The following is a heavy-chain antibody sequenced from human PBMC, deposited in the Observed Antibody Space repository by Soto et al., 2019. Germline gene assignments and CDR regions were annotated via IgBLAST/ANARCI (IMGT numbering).Heavy chain of an antibody. CDR2: IIPIFGTA. V-gene: IGHV1-69*06. CDR1: GGTFSSYA. J-gene: IGHJ1*01. CDR3: ARGGENYYDSSGYYPHFQH. Sequence: QVQLVQSGAEVKKPGSSVKVSCKASGGTFSSYAISWVRQAPGQGLEWMGGIIPIFGTANYAQKFQGRVTITADKSTSTAYMGLSSMRSEDTAVYYCARGGENYYDSSGYYPHFQHWGQGTLVTVSS. D-gene: IGHD3-22*01.